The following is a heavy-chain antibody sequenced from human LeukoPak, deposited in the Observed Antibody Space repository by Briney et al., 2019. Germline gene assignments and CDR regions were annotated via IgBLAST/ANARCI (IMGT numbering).Heavy chain of an antibody. CDR1: GFTFSTHW. Sequence: GGSLRLSCTASGFTFSTHWMTWVRQPPGKGLEWVANIKEDGSVKYYVDSVKGRFTISRDNTKNALYLQMNSLRADDTAVYFCARDSTWQLDYWGQGALITVSS. D-gene: IGHD5-12*01. V-gene: IGHV3-7*03. CDR3: ARDSTWQLDY. CDR2: IKEDGSVK. J-gene: IGHJ4*02.